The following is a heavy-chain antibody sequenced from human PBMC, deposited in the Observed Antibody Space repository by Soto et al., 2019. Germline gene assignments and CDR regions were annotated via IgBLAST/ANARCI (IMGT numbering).Heavy chain of an antibody. V-gene: IGHV6-1*01. Sequence: SQTLSLTCAISGDSVSSNSAAWTWIRQSPSRGLEWLGRTYYRSKWYNEYALSVRSRITINPDTSRNQFSLQLNSMAPEDTAVYYCARQLRYCSGGSCYNGFDPWGQGTLVTVSS. CDR1: GDSVSSNSAA. CDR2: TYYRSKWYN. J-gene: IGHJ5*02. D-gene: IGHD2-15*01. CDR3: ARQLRYCSGGSCYNGFDP.